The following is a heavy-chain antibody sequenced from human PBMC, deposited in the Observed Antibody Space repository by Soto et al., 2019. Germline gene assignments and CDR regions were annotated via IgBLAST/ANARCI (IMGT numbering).Heavy chain of an antibody. J-gene: IGHJ6*02. D-gene: IGHD2-15*01. CDR2: IYSSGYT. CDR1: GDSLINYY. CDR3: ARILSRGHSDYWGQGTLVTVSSGKPHTAVYYCARGYCSGGSCYKLGSHRQYYYGMDV. V-gene: IGHV4-59*01. Sequence: PSETLSLTCTVSGDSLINYYWTWIRQPPRKGLEWIGYIYSSGYTDYNPSLKSRVTISIDTSKNQFSLKLNSVTAADTAVYYCARILSRGHSDYWGQGTLVTVSSGKPHTAVYYCARGYCSGGSCYKLGSHRQYYYGMDVWGQGTTVTVSS.